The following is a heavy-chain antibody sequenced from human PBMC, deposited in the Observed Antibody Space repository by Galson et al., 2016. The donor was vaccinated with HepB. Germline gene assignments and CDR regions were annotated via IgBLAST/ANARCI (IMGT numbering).Heavy chain of an antibody. CDR2: ISIDGSST. V-gene: IGHV3-74*01. D-gene: IGHD6-13*01. CDR1: GFTLSSYW. J-gene: IGHJ4*02. Sequence: SLRLSCAASGFTLSSYWMHWVRQAPGKGLGWISRISIDGSSTSHADSVKGRFTISRDNAKNTLYLQMNSLGAEDTAVYYCAGGNYSSWFPFDSWGQGTLVIVSS. CDR3: AGGNYSSWFPFDS.